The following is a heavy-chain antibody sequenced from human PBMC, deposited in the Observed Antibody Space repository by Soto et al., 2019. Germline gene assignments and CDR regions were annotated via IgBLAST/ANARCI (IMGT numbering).Heavy chain of an antibody. CDR1: GFSLTTSGVG. D-gene: IGHD2-15*01. V-gene: IGHV2-5*02. Sequence: QITLKESGPALVRPTQTLTLTCTFSGFSLTTSGVGVAWIRQAPGKALECLALVYWDGDERFNPSLKNRLTLTKDTSKNRVVLTMTNVDPVDTATYYCAHRGGCSAASCFSNYFDAWGQGALVTVFS. CDR2: VYWDGDE. CDR3: AHRGGCSAASCFSNYFDA. J-gene: IGHJ4*02.